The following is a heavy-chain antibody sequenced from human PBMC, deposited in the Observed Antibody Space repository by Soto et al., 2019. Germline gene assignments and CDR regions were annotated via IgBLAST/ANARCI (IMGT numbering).Heavy chain of an antibody. Sequence: QVQLQESGPGLVKPSETLSLTCTVSGGSISSYYWSWIRQPPGKGLEWIGHIYYSGSTNYSPSLKSRVTISVDTSKNQFSLKLSSVTAADTAVYYCASSRCSGGSCYSGADAFDIWGQGTMVTVSS. CDR3: ASSRCSGGSCYSGADAFDI. CDR2: IYYSGST. D-gene: IGHD2-15*01. V-gene: IGHV4-59*01. J-gene: IGHJ3*02. CDR1: GGSISSYY.